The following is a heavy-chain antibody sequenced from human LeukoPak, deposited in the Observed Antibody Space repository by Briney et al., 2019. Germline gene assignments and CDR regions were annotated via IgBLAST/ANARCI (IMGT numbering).Heavy chain of an antibody. D-gene: IGHD6-13*01. CDR2: IYSGGST. CDR3: ASLKGSSSWSDFDY. V-gene: IGHV3-53*01. CDR1: GFTVSSNY. J-gene: IGHJ4*02. Sequence: GGSLRLSCAASGFTVSSNYMSWVRQAPGKGLEWVSVIYSGGSTYYADSVKGRFTISRDNSKNTLYLQMNSLRAEDTAVYYCASLKGSSSWSDFDYWGQGTLVTVSS.